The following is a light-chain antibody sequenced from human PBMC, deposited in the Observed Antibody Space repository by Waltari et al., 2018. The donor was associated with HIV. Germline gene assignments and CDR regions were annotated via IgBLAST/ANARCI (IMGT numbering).Light chain of an antibody. Sequence: EIVLTQPPGPLSLSPGERATLPCRARQSVSSNYLAWYQQKPGQAPRLLIYGASSRATGIPDRFSGSGSGTDFTLTISRLEPEDFAVYYCQQYGNSPWTFGQGTKVEIK. V-gene: IGKV3-20*01. CDR3: QQYGNSPWT. CDR2: GAS. CDR1: QSVSSNY. J-gene: IGKJ1*01.